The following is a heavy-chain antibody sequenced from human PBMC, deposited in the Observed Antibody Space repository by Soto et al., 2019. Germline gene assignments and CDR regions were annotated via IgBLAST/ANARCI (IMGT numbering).Heavy chain of an antibody. CDR3: ARDRGYCSGGSCSGPGMDV. Sequence: SETLSLTCTVSGGSVSSGSYYWSWIRQPPGKGLEWIGYIYYSGSTNYNPSLKSRVTISVDTSKNQFSLKLSSVTAADTAVYYCARDRGYCSGGSCSGPGMDVWGQGTTVTVSS. CDR1: GGSVSSGSYY. D-gene: IGHD2-15*01. V-gene: IGHV4-61*01. CDR2: IYYSGST. J-gene: IGHJ6*02.